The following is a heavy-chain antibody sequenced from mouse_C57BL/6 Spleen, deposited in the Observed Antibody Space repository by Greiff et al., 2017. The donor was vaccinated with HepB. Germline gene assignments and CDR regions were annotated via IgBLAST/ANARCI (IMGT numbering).Heavy chain of an antibody. V-gene: IGHV1-20*01. CDR1: GYSFTGYF. J-gene: IGHJ1*03. D-gene: IGHD1-1*01. CDR2: INPYNGDT. CDR3: ARYRLRDWYFDV. Sequence: EVQLQQSGPELVKPGDSVKISCKASGYSFTGYFMNWVMQSHGKSLEWIGRINPYNGDTFYNQKFKGKATLTVDKSSSTAHMELRSLTSEDSAVYYCARYRLRDWYFDVWGTGTTVTVSS.